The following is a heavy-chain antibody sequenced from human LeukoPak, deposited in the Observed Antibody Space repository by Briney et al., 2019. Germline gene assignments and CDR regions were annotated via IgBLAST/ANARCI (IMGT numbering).Heavy chain of an antibody. V-gene: IGHV4-31*03. CDR2: IYYSGST. CDR3: ARGWKSCSSTSCYRAFDP. D-gene: IGHD2-2*02. CDR1: GGSINSGGYY. J-gene: IGHJ5*02. Sequence: SQTLSLTCTVSGGSINSGGYYWSWIRQHPGKGLEWIGYIYYSGSTYYNPSLKSRVTISVDTSKNQFSLKLSSVTAADTAVYYCARGWKSCSSTSCYRAFDPWGQATLVTVSS.